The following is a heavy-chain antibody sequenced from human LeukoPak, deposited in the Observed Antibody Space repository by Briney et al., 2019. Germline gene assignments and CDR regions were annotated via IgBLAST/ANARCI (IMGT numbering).Heavy chain of an antibody. CDR3: ARGTRETDITMIVVVHFDY. CDR1: GFTFSSYG. V-gene: IGHV3-30*03. CDR2: ISYDGSDK. D-gene: IGHD3-22*01. Sequence: GGSLRLSCAASGFTFSSYGMHWVRQAPGKGLEWVAVISYDGSDKYSADSVKGRFTISRDNAKNSLYLQMNSLRAEDTAVYYCARGTRETDITMIVVVHFDYWGQGTLVTVSS. J-gene: IGHJ4*02.